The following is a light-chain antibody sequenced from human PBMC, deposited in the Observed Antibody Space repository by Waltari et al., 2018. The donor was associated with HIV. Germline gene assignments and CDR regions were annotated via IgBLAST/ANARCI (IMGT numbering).Light chain of an antibody. J-gene: IGLJ3*02. Sequence: QSVLTQPPSASGTPGQRVTISCSAGSFNIGSNYVYWYQQFPGTAPRLLNYRNALRPSAVPDRFSCSKSADSASLASGGVRSEEEADYFCAAWDDSVSGRVFGGGTKLTVL. CDR1: SFNIGSNY. CDR2: RNA. CDR3: AAWDDSVSGRV. V-gene: IGLV1-47*01.